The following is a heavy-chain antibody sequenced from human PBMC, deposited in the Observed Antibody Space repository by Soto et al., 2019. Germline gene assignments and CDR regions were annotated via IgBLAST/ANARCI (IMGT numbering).Heavy chain of an antibody. Sequence: EVQLVESGGGVLRPGGSLRLSCAASGFTFDDYGMSWARQAPGKGLEWVSGVNWNGGSTGYADSVKGRFTISRDNAKNSLYLQMNCLSAEDTAFYYCVRGAGLNVDYWGQGTLVTVSS. D-gene: IGHD1-1*01. CDR1: GFTFDDYG. CDR3: VRGAGLNVDY. J-gene: IGHJ4*02. V-gene: IGHV3-20*04. CDR2: VNWNGGST.